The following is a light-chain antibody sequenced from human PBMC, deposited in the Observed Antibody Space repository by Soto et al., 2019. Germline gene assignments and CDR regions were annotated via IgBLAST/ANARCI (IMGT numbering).Light chain of an antibody. J-gene: IGLJ2*01. Sequence: QSVLTQPPSVSEAPRQRVTISCSGSSSNIGHNAVNWYQQLPGKAPKLLIYYDDLLPSGVSDRFSGSKSGTSASQAISGLQSEDEADYYCAAWDDSLNGVVFGGGTKVTVL. CDR1: SSNIGHNA. V-gene: IGLV1-36*01. CDR2: YDD. CDR3: AAWDDSLNGVV.